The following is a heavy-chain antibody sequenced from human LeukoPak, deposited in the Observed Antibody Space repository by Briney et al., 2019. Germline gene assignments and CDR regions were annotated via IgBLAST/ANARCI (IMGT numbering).Heavy chain of an antibody. Sequence: ASVKVSCKASGYTFTGYYMHWVRQAPGQGLEWMGWINPNSGGTNYAQKFQGRVTMTRDTSISTAYMELSRLRSDDTAVYYCARDLILTTWDFWRGYYRVEPDQTFDYWGQGTLVTVSS. D-gene: IGHD3-3*01. CDR3: ARDLILTTWDFWRGYYRVEPDQTFDY. V-gene: IGHV1-2*02. CDR1: GYTFTGYY. CDR2: INPNSGGT. J-gene: IGHJ4*02.